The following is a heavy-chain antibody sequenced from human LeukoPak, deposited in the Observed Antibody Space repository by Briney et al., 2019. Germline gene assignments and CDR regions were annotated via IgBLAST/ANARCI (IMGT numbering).Heavy chain of an antibody. CDR1: GYTFTDYY. CDR3: ARVRVGEDLDY. Sequence: VASVKVSCKASGYTFTDYYMHWVRQAPGQGLEWMGWINPNSGGTNYAQKFQGRVTMTRDASISAAYMELSRLTSDDTAVYYCARVRVGEDLDYWGQGTLVTVSS. J-gene: IGHJ4*02. V-gene: IGHV1-2*02. D-gene: IGHD3-16*01. CDR2: INPNSGGT.